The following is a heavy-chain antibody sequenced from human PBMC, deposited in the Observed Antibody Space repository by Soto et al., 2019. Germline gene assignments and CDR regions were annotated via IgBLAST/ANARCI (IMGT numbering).Heavy chain of an antibody. D-gene: IGHD6-13*01. Sequence: GGSLRLSCAASGFTFSSYSMNWVRQAPGKGLEWVSYISSSSSTIYYADSVKGRFTISRDNAKNSLYLQMNSLRDEDTAVYYCARDSPYSSSWYDLNWFDPWGQETLVTVSS. J-gene: IGHJ5*02. CDR1: GFTFSSYS. CDR2: ISSSSSTI. CDR3: ARDSPYSSSWYDLNWFDP. V-gene: IGHV3-48*02.